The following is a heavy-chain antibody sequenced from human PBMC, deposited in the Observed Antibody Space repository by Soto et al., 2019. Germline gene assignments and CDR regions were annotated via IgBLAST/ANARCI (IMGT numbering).Heavy chain of an antibody. V-gene: IGHV3-33*01. J-gene: IGHJ6*02. Sequence: GGSLRLSCAASGFTFSSYGMHWVRQAPGKGLEWVAVIWYDGSNKYYADSVKGRFTISRDNSKNTLYLQMNSLRAEDTAVYYWARGWPYYYGSGSYRNYYYGMDVWGQGTTVTVSS. D-gene: IGHD3-10*01. CDR2: IWYDGSNK. CDR1: GFTFSSYG. CDR3: ARGWPYYYGSGSYRNYYYGMDV.